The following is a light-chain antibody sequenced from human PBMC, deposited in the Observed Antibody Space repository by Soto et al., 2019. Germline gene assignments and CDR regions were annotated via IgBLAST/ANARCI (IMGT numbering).Light chain of an antibody. J-gene: IGKJ2*01. CDR2: SSS. CDR1: QSVTSN. V-gene: IGKV3-15*01. Sequence: EIVMTQSPATLSVSPGESATLSCRASQSVTSNLAWYQHKPGQAPRLLIYSSSTRAAGIPARFGGSGSGTEFTLTISSLQSEDFALYYCHQYNSWPPGTFGQGTKVDIK. CDR3: HQYNSWPPGT.